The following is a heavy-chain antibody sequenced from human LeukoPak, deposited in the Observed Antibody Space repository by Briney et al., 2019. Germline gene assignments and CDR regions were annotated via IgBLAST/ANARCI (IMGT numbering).Heavy chain of an antibody. Sequence: SVKVSCKASGGTFSSYAISWVRQAPGQGLEWMGRIIPILGIANYAQKFQGRVTITADKSTSTAYMELSSLRSEDMAVYYCARGYCSGGSCYNNWFDPWGQGTLVTVSS. D-gene: IGHD2-15*01. CDR2: IIPILGIA. CDR3: ARGYCSGGSCYNNWFDP. J-gene: IGHJ5*02. CDR1: GGTFSSYA. V-gene: IGHV1-69*04.